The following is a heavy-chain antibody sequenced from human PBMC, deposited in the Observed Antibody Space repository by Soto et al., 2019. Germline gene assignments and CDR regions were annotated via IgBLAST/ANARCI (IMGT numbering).Heavy chain of an antibody. Sequence: QVQLQESGPGLVKPSETLSLTCTVSGDSISSYYWSWIRQTPGKGLEWIGYIYYSGSTNYNPSLTSPATISVNTTRNQFSLHLSSVTAADTAVYYCARQGVASVSCYYHRLFDYWGQGTLVTVSS. J-gene: IGHJ4*02. CDR3: ARQGVASVSCYYHRLFDY. CDR1: GDSISSYY. CDR2: IYYSGST. D-gene: IGHD3-22*01. V-gene: IGHV4-59*01.